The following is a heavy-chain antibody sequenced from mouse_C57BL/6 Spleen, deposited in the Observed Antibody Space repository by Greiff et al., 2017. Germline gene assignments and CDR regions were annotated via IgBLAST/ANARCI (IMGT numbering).Heavy chain of an antibody. CDR2: ISSGGSYT. CDR1: GFTFSSYG. Sequence: EVMLVESGGDLVKPGGSLKLSCAASGFTFSSYGMSWVRQTPDKRLEWVATISSGGSYTYYPDSVKGRFTISRDNAKNTLYLQMSSLTSEDTAMYYCARYEYDAPYWYFDVWGTGTTVTVSS. V-gene: IGHV5-6*01. CDR3: ARYEYDAPYWYFDV. D-gene: IGHD2-4*01. J-gene: IGHJ1*03.